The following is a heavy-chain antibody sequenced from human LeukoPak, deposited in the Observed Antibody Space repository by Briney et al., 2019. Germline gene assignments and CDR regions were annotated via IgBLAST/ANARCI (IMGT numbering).Heavy chain of an antibody. J-gene: IGHJ6*03. Sequence: GGSLRLSCAASGVTFSSYWMSWVRQAPGKGLEWVANIKQDGSEKYYVDSVKGRFTISRDNAKNSLYLQMNSLRAEYTAVYYCDRVDTAMVKEYYYYYYMDVWGKGTTVTVSS. CDR2: IKQDGSEK. V-gene: IGHV3-7*01. D-gene: IGHD5-18*01. CDR3: DRVDTAMVKEYYYYYYMDV. CDR1: GVTFSSYW.